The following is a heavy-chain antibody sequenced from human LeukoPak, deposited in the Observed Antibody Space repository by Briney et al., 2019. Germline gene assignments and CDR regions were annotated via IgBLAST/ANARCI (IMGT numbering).Heavy chain of an antibody. CDR1: GYTFTSYD. CDR3: ARRRDIVGSYNRFDP. V-gene: IGHV1-8*03. Sequence: SSVKVSCKASGYTFTSYDINWVRQATGQGLEWMGWMNPNSGNTGYAQKFQGRVTITRNTSISTAYMELSSLRSEDTAVYYCARRRDIVGSYNRFDPWGQGTLVTVSS. D-gene: IGHD2-15*01. CDR2: MNPNSGNT. J-gene: IGHJ5*02.